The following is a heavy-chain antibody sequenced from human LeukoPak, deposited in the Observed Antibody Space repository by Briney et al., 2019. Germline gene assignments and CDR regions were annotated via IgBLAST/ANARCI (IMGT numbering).Heavy chain of an antibody. J-gene: IGHJ4*02. CDR2: ISSSGSTI. CDR1: GFTFSSYE. D-gene: IGHD6-19*01. CDR3: AREGGGYSSGWYRYFDY. Sequence: GGSLRLSCAASGFTFSSYEMNWVRQAPGKGLEWASYISSSGSTIYYADSVKGRFTISRDNAKNSLYLQMNSLRAEDTAVYYCAREGGGYSSGWYRYFDYWGQGTLVTVSS. V-gene: IGHV3-48*03.